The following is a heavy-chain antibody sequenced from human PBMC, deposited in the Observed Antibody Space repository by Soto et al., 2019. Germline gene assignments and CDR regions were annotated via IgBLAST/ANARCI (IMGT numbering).Heavy chain of an antibody. J-gene: IGHJ2*01. CDR1: GGTFSKYT. CDR2: IIPIYGTA. V-gene: IGHV1-69*01. CDR3: ARDRDGYNYWYFDL. D-gene: IGHD5-12*01. Sequence: QVQLVQSGAEVKKPGSSVKVSCKVSGGTFSKYTINWVRQAPGQGLEWMAGIIPIYGTANYAQKFQGRISATVDESTTTAYMELRGLRSDDTAIYYCARDRDGYNYWYFDLWGRGSQITVSS.